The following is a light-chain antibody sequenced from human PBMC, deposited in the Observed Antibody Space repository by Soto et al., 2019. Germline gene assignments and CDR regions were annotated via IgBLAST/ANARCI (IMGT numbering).Light chain of an antibody. CDR3: QQSSTSPHT. CDR2: KAS. CDR1: QTISSW. J-gene: IGKJ5*01. V-gene: IGKV1-5*03. Sequence: DIQMTQSPSTLSGSVGDRVTITCRASQTISSWLAWYQQKPGKAPKLLIYKASTLKSGVPSRFSGSGSGTDFTLTISSLQHEDFAAYYCQQSSTSPHTFGQGTRLEIK.